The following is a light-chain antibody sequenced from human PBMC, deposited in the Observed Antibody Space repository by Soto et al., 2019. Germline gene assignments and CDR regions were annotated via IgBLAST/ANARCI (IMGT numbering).Light chain of an antibody. Sequence: DIVMTQSPAILSVSPGERATLSCRASQSVETFLAWFQHKAGQAPRLLIFGASTRAAGVPARFSGGGSGTEFTLTIDSLRSEDFAVYFCQQYHAWPPGTFVGGTKVEIK. CDR1: QSVETF. CDR3: QQYHAWPPGT. CDR2: GAS. J-gene: IGKJ4*01. V-gene: IGKV3-15*01.